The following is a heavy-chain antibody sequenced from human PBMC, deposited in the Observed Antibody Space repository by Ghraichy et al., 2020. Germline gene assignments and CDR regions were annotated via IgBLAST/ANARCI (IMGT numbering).Heavy chain of an antibody. CDR1: GYTFTGYG. CDR3: ARDWDCRTGTCDDVFDI. J-gene: IGHJ3*02. V-gene: IGHV1-18*01. Sequence: ASVKVSCKASGYTFTGYGISWVRQAPGQGLEWMGWISTDNGETNYAQKLRGRVTMSTDTSTSSVFMDLRSLRSDDTAVYYCARDWDCRTGTCDDVFDIWGQGTMVTVSS. D-gene: IGHD2-8*02. CDR2: ISTDNGET.